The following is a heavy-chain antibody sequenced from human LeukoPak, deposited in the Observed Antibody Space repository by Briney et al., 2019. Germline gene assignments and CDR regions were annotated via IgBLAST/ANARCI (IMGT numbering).Heavy chain of an antibody. CDR1: GFTFSSYA. CDR3: AKDKKYYDSSGSPNYYYGMDV. D-gene: IGHD3-22*01. Sequence: GGSLRLSCAASGFTFSSYAMSWVRQAPGKGLEWVSVISGSDGSTYYADSVKGRFTISRDNSKSTLYLQMNSLRAEDTAEYYCAKDKKYYDSSGSPNYYYGMDVWGQGTTVTVSS. J-gene: IGHJ6*02. CDR2: ISGSDGST. V-gene: IGHV3-23*01.